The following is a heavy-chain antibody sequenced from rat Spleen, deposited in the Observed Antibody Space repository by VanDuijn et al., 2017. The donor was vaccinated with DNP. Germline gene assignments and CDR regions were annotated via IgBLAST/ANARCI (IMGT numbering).Heavy chain of an antibody. CDR2: ILYDGSIT. CDR1: GVTFSDFN. V-gene: IGHV5-7*01. D-gene: IGHD1-12*02. Sequence: EVQLVESGGGLVQPGRSLKLSCAAAGVTFSDFNMAWVRQVPKKGLEWVATILYDGSITYYGDSVKGRFTISRDNERSTLYLQMDSLRSEETATYYCARHYYDGSYYFDYWGQGVMVTVSS. J-gene: IGHJ2*01. CDR3: ARHYYDGSYYFDY.